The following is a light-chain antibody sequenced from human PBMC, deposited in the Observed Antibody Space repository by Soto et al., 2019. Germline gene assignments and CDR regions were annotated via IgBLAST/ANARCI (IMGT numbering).Light chain of an antibody. Sequence: DIQMTQSPSTLSPSVGDRVTITCRASRSISDWLAWYQQKPGKAPKLLIYAASPLQSGVPSRFSGSGSGTDFTLTISSLQPEDFATYYCQQLNSYPLTFGGGNKVDIK. J-gene: IGKJ4*01. V-gene: IGKV1-5*01. CDR1: RSISDW. CDR2: AAS. CDR3: QQLNSYPLT.